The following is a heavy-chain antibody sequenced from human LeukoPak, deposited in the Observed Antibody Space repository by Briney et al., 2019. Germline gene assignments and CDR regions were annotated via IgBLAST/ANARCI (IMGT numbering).Heavy chain of an antibody. CDR1: RFTFSNYG. CDR3: AKEADIYTWGTYRGAFDY. V-gene: IGHV3-30*18. J-gene: IGHJ4*02. Sequence: GGSLRLSCAASRFTFSNYGMHWVRQAPGKGLEWVAVSSYTGATTYYADSVQGRFTISRDNSQNTLYLQMNSLKAEDTAIYYCAKEADIYTWGTYRGAFDYWGRGTLVTVSS. D-gene: IGHD3-16*02. CDR2: SSYTGATT.